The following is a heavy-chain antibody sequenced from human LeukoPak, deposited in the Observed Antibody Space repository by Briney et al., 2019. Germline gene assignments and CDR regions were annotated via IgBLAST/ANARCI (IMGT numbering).Heavy chain of an antibody. J-gene: IGHJ1*01. V-gene: IGHV3-23*01. CDR2: ISGSGGST. CDR3: ARPPADTSDLPEPGYFQH. Sequence: GGSLRLSCAASGFTFSSYAMSWVRQAPGKGLEWVSAISGSGGSTYYADSVKGRFTISRDNSKNTRYLQMHSLRVEETAIYYCARPPADTSDLPEPGYFQHWGQGTLVSVSS. CDR1: GFTFSSYA. D-gene: IGHD1-14*01.